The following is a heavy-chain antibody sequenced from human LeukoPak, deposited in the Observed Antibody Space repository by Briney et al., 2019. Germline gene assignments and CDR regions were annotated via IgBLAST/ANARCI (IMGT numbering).Heavy chain of an antibody. CDR3: ARNCGGDCYGAFEI. J-gene: IGHJ3*02. D-gene: IGHD2-21*02. CDR2: IYYTGSA. CDR1: GASFNNDDYY. Sequence: SQTLSLTCSVSGASFNNDDYYWSWIRQPPGKGLEWIGYIYYTGSASYNPSLKSRFTMSADTSKNQFSLKVTSVTVADTAVYFCARNCGGDCYGAFEIWGYGTTVAVSS. V-gene: IGHV4-30-4*01.